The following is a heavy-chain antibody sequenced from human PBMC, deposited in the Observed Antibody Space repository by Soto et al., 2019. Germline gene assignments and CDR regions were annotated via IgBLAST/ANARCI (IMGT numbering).Heavy chain of an antibody. CDR1: GYTFTSYG. J-gene: IGHJ2*01. V-gene: IGHV1-18*01. CDR3: ARVGDSDSVWGILEGYFDL. D-gene: IGHD3-16*01. CDR2: ISAYNRNT. Sequence: QVQLVQSGAEVKKPGASVKVSCKASGYTFTSYGISWVRQAPGQGLEWMGWISAYNRNTNYAQKLQGRVTMTTDTSTSTAYMELRSLRSDDTAVYYCARVGDSDSVWGILEGYFDLWGRGTLVTVSS.